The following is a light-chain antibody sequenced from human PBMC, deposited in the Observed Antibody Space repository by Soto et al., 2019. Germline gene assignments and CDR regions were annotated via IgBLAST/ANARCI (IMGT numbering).Light chain of an antibody. CDR1: QSVTSRN. CDR3: QQYGNSPIT. V-gene: IGKV3-20*01. CDR2: GAS. J-gene: IGKJ5*01. Sequence: EIVLTQSPGTLSLSPGERVSLSCRASQSVTSRNLAWYQQKPGQAPRLLIYGASSRATGIPDRFSGSGSGTEFTLTISRLEPEDFAVYYCQQYGNSPITFGQGTRLEIK.